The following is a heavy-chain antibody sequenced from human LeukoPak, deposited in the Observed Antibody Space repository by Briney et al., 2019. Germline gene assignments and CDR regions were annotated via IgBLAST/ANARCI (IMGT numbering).Heavy chain of an antibody. J-gene: IGHJ6*03. Sequence: ASVKVSCKASGYTFTSYDINWVRQATGQGLKWMGWMNPNSGNTGYAQKFQGRVTMTRNTSISTAYMELSSLRSEDTAVYYCARVVVPYYYYYMDVWGKGTTVTVSS. V-gene: IGHV1-8*01. CDR3: ARVVVPYYYYYMDV. CDR1: GYTFTSYD. CDR2: MNPNSGNT. D-gene: IGHD2-2*01.